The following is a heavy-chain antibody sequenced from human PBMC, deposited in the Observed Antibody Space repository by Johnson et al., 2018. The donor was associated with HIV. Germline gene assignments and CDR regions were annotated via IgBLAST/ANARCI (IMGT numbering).Heavy chain of an antibody. J-gene: IGHJ3*02. V-gene: IGHV3-13*01. D-gene: IGHD2-21*01. Sequence: VQLVESGGGLVQPGGSLRLSCAASGFTFSSYAMSWVRQATGKGLESVSPIGPAADTYYPGSVKGRFTVSRDNAKNSLYLQMNSLRAEDTALYYCARDLWGVGAFDIWGQGTMVTVSS. CDR1: GFTFSSYA. CDR3: ARDLWGVGAFDI. CDR2: IGPAADT.